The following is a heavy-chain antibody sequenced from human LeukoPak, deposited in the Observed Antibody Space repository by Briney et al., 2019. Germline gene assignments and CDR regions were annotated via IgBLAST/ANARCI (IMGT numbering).Heavy chain of an antibody. Sequence: GRSLRLSCAASGFNFYDYAMHWARQAPGKGLEWVSGISWNSGNIVYAASVKGRFNISRDRPKNSLFLQMNSLTSEASVLYYCVKDEVEKYDMVTDYFGAFDVWGQGTMVTVSA. V-gene: IGHV3-9*01. CDR3: VKDEVEKYDMVTDYFGAFDV. J-gene: IGHJ3*01. D-gene: IGHD3-9*01. CDR2: ISWNSGNI. CDR1: GFNFYDYA.